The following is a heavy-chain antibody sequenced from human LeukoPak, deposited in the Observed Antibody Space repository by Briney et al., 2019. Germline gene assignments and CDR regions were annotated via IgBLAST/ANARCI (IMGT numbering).Heavy chain of an antibody. CDR1: GYSFTSYW. CDR2: IYPGDSDT. CDR3: ATDPDCSSSSCYPEYFQH. J-gene: IGHJ1*01. D-gene: IGHD2-2*01. Sequence: GESLKISCKGSGYSFTSYWIGWVRQMPGKGLEWMGIIYPGDSDTRYSPSFQGQVTISADKSISTAYLQWSSLKASDTAMYYCATDPDCSSSSCYPEYFQHWGQGTLVTVSS. V-gene: IGHV5-51*01.